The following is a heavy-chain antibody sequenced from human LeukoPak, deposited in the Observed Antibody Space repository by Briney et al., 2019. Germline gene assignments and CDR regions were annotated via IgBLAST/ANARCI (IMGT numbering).Heavy chain of an antibody. V-gene: IGHV3-23*01. Sequence: GGSLRLSCVASGFSFSHAWMSWVRQAPGKGLEWVSGLDSGGGSTYYADSVKGRFTISRDNSKNTLYLQMNSLRAEDTALYYCAKKAGYSSSWSDYWGQGTLVTVSS. CDR1: GFSFSHAW. J-gene: IGHJ4*02. CDR2: LDSGGGST. D-gene: IGHD6-13*01. CDR3: AKKAGYSSSWSDY.